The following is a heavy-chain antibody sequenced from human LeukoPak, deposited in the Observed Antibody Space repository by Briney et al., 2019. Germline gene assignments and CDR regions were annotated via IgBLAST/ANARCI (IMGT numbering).Heavy chain of an antibody. J-gene: IGHJ4*02. D-gene: IGHD6-6*01. CDR1: GFTFSSYA. V-gene: IGHV3-23*01. CDR3: LKNQGGYSSSSSDS. Sequence: QPGGSLRLSCAASGFTFSSYAMNWVRQAPGGGLEWVSAITSSGGSTNYADSVKDRFTIFRDNSEKMVYLQMDSLSAEDTAIYYCLKNQGGYSSSSSDSWGQGTLVTVSS. CDR2: ITSSGGST.